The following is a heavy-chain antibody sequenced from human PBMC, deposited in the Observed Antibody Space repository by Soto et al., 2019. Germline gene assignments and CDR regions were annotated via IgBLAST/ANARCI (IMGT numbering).Heavy chain of an antibody. CDR3: AKDLDDGIDY. V-gene: IGHV3-30*18. Sequence: GGSLRLSCAASGFTFSSYGMHWVRQAPGKGLEWVAVISYDGSNKYYADSVKGRFTISRDNSKNTLYLQMNSLRAEDTAVYYCAKDLDDGIDYWGQGTLVTVSS. CDR1: GFTFSSYG. CDR2: ISYDGSNK. J-gene: IGHJ4*02.